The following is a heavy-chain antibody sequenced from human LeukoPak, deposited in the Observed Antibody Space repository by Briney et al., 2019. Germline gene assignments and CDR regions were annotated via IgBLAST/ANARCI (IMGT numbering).Heavy chain of an antibody. Sequence: KPSETLSLTCAVSGYSISSGYYWGWIRQPPGKGLEWIGSIYHSGSTYYNPSLKSRVTISVDTSKNQFSLKLSSVTAADTAVYYCARGREEWFVYWGQGTLVTVSS. CDR1: GYSISSGYY. V-gene: IGHV4-38-2*01. J-gene: IGHJ4*02. CDR2: IYHSGST. CDR3: ARGREEWFVY. D-gene: IGHD3-3*01.